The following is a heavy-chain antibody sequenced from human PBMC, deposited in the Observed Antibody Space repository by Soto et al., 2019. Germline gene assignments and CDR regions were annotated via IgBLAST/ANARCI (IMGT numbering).Heavy chain of an antibody. D-gene: IGHD5-12*01. CDR3: ARDQGEYSGYVFDY. J-gene: IGHJ4*02. CDR1: GGTFSSYA. V-gene: IGHV1-69*06. Sequence: ASVKVSCKASGGTFSSYAISWVRQAPGQGLEWMGGIIPIFGTANYAQKFQGRVTITADKSTSTAYMELSSLRSEDTAVYYCARDQGEYSGYVFDYWGQGTLVTVSS. CDR2: IIPIFGTA.